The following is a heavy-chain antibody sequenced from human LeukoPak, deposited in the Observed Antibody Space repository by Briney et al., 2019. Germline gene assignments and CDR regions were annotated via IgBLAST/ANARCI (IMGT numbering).Heavy chain of an antibody. D-gene: IGHD5-24*01. V-gene: IGHV3-9*01. CDR3: AKDVDPFDP. CDR1: GFTFDDYA. CDR2: ISWNSGSI. J-gene: IGHJ5*02. Sequence: GGSLRLSCAASGFTFDDYAMHWVRQAPGKGLEWVSGISWNSGSIGYADSVKGRFTISRDNSKNTLYLQMNSLRAEDTAVYYCAKDVDPFDPWGQGTLVTVSS.